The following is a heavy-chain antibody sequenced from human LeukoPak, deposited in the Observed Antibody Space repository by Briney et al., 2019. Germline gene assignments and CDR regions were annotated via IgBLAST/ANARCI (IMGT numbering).Heavy chain of an antibody. CDR3: ARDDGDYSFDY. J-gene: IGHJ4*02. CDR1: GGSISSYY. CDR2: IYYSGST. V-gene: IGHV4-59*01. Sequence: SETLSLTCTVSGGSISSYYWSWIRQPPGKGLEWIGYIYYSGSTNYNPSLKSRVTISVDTSENQFSLKLSSVTAADTAVYYCARDDGDYSFDYWGQGTLVTVSS. D-gene: IGHD4-17*01.